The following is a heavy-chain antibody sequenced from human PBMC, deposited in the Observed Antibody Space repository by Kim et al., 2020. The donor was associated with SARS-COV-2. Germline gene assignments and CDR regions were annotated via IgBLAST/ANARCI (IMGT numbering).Heavy chain of an antibody. CDR3: ARGAATVDY. Sequence: GSHNYPPSQTSRVTISLDTSKNPFSLKLGSVTAADTAVYYWARGAATVDYWGQGTLVTVSS. J-gene: IGHJ4*02. CDR2: GSH. V-gene: IGHV4-59*09. D-gene: IGHD6-25*01.